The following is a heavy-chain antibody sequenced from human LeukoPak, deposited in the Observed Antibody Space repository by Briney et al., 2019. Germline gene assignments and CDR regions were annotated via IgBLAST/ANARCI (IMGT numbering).Heavy chain of an antibody. J-gene: IGHJ4*02. Sequence: PGGSLRLSCAASGFTFSSYAMHWVRQAPGKGLEWVAVISYDGSNKYYADSVKGRFTISRDNSKNTLYLQINSLRAEDTAVYYCARARLSSSGSLDYWGQGTLVTVSS. V-gene: IGHV3-30*04. CDR3: ARARLSSSGSLDY. CDR1: GFTFSSYA. CDR2: ISYDGSNK. D-gene: IGHD1-26*01.